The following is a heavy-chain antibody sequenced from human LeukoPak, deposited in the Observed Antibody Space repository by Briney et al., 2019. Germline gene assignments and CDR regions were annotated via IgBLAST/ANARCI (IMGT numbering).Heavy chain of an antibody. CDR3: ARGASSSWNLDY. D-gene: IGHD6-13*01. CDR2: IYYSGST. J-gene: IGHJ4*02. Sequence: PSQTLSLTCTVSGGSISSGGYYWSWIRQHPGKGLEWIGYIYYSGSTYYTPSLKSRVTILVDTSKNQFTLQLSSVTAADTAVYYCARGASSSWNLDYWGQGTLITVSS. V-gene: IGHV4-31*03. CDR1: GGSISSGGYY.